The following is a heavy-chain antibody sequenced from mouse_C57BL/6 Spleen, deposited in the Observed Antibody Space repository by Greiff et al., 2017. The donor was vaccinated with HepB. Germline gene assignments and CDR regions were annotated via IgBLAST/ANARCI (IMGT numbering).Heavy chain of an antibody. V-gene: IGHV5-9*01. D-gene: IGHD4-1*01. CDR2: ISGGGGNT. Sequence: EVQLVESGGGLVKPGGSLKLSCAASGFTFSSYTMSWVRQTPEKRLEWVATISGGGGNTYYPDSVKGRFTISRDNAKNTLYLQMSSLRSEDTALYYCARHPLGSFDYWGQGTTLTVSS. CDR1: GFTFSSYT. J-gene: IGHJ2*01. CDR3: ARHPLGSFDY.